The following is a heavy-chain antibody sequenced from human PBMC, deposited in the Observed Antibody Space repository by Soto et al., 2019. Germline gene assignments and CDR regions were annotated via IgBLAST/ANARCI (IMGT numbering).Heavy chain of an antibody. CDR3: ASGGVSVYDYVDY. Sequence: PSETLSLTCAVYGGSFSGYYWSWIRQPPGKGLEWIGEINHSGSTNYNPSLKSRVTISVDTSKNQFSLKLSSVTAADTAVYYCASGGVSVYDYVDYWGQGTLVIVSS. CDR1: GGSFSGYY. D-gene: IGHD5-12*01. J-gene: IGHJ4*02. CDR2: INHSGST. V-gene: IGHV4-34*01.